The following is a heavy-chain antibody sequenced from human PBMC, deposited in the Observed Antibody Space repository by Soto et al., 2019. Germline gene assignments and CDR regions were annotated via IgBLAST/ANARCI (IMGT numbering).Heavy chain of an antibody. J-gene: IGHJ3*02. D-gene: IGHD3-3*01. CDR1: GFTFSDYY. Sequence: QVQLVESGGGLVKPGGSLRLSCAASGFTFSDYYMSWIRQAPGKGLEWVSYISSSSSYTNYADSVKGRFTISRDNAKNSLYLQMNSLRAEDTAVYYCARGSSPDYDFSADVRRHAFDIWGQGTMVTVSS. CDR3: ARGSSPDYDFSADVRRHAFDI. V-gene: IGHV3-11*06. CDR2: ISSSSSYT.